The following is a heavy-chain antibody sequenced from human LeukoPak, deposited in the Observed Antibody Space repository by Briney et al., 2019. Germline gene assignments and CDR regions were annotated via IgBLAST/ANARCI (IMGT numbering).Heavy chain of an antibody. CDR2: INHSGST. CDR1: GGSFSGYY. D-gene: IGHD3-3*01. CDR3: ARGGMGLRFLEWLFNGMDV. V-gene: IGHV4-34*01. Sequence: SETLSLTCAVYGGSFSGYYWSWIRQPPGKGLEWIGEINHSGSTNYNPSLKSRVTISVDTSKNQFSLKLSSVTAADTAVYNCARGGMGLRFLEWLFNGMDVWGQGTTVTVSS. J-gene: IGHJ6*02.